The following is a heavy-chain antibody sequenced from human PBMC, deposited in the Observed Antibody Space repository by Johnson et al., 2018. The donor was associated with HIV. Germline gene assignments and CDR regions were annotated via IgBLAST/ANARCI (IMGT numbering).Heavy chain of an antibody. CDR3: AREATYYDYVWGSYAFDI. Sequence: VQLVETGGGLIQPGGSLRLSCAVSGLSVSINYITWVRQAPGKGLEWVSVIYSGGSTYYADSVKGRFTISRDNSKNTLYLQMNSLRAEDTAVYYCAREATYYDYVWGSYAFDIWGQGTMVTVSS. CDR1: GLSVSINY. J-gene: IGHJ3*02. CDR2: IYSGGST. D-gene: IGHD3-16*01. V-gene: IGHV3-53*02.